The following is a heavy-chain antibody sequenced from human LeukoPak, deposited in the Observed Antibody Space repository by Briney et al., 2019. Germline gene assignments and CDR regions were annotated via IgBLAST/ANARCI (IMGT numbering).Heavy chain of an antibody. CDR2: ISAYNGNT. CDR1: GYTFTSYG. CDR3: ARYEHIVVVTAIDPNALDY. D-gene: IGHD2-21*02. J-gene: IGHJ4*02. V-gene: IGHV1-18*01. Sequence: ASVKVSCKASGYTFTSYGISWVRQAPGQGLEWMGWISAYNGNTNYAQKLQGRVTMTTDTSTSTAYMELRGLRSDDTAVYYCARYEHIVVVTAIDPNALDYWGQGTLVTVSS.